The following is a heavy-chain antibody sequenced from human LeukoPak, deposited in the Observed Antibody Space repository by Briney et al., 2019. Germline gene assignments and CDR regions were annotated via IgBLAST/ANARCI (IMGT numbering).Heavy chain of an antibody. CDR3: ARGAGYNYPYYFDY. Sequence: GGSLRLSCAASGFTVSSNYMNWVRQAPGKGLEWVSVIYGGGNIYYADSVKGRFTISRDNSKNTLYLQMNSLRAEDTAVHYCARGAGYNYPYYFDYWGQGTLVTVSS. V-gene: IGHV3-53*01. J-gene: IGHJ4*02. CDR1: GFTVSSNY. D-gene: IGHD5-24*01. CDR2: IYGGGNI.